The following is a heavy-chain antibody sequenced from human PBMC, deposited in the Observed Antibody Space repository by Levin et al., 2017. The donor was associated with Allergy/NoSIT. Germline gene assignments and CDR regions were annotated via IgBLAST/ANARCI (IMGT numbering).Heavy chain of an antibody. CDR3: ATELTWETAFDY. CDR1: GITFTTYD. Sequence: GESLKISCAASGITFTTYDMHWVRQAPGKGLEWVALVWKDGSKTFYADSVKGRFTISRDNSKSTVFLQMNSLRAEDTAVYYCATELTWETAFDYWGQGTLVTVSS. CDR2: VWKDGSKT. J-gene: IGHJ4*02. D-gene: IGHD5-18*01. V-gene: IGHV3-33*01.